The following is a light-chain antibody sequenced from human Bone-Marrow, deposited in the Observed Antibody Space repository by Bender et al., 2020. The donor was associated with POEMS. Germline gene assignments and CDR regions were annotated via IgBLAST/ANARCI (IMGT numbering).Light chain of an antibody. J-gene: IGLJ2*01. CDR3: QCYDSTLSFTI. V-gene: IGLV1-40*01. CDR1: NSNIGAGYD. Sequence: QSALTQSPSMSGAPGQRVTISCIGTNSNIGAGYDVQWYQQLPGTAPKLLIYKNSSRPSGVPDRVSGSTSGSSASLAISGLQADDEAVYYCQCYDSTLSFTIFGGGTGLTVL. CDR2: KNS.